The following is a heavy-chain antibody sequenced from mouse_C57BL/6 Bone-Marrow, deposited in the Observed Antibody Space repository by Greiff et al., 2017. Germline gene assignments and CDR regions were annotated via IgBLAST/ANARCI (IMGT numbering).Heavy chain of an antibody. Sequence: VQLQQPGAELVRPGASVKLSCTASGFNIKDDYMHWVKQRPEQGLEWIGWIDPENGDTEYASKFQGKATITADTSSNTAYLQLSSLTSEDTAVYYCTVDGYFLFDYWGQGTTLTVSS. CDR1: GFNIKDDY. V-gene: IGHV14-4*01. CDR2: IDPENGDT. J-gene: IGHJ2*01. D-gene: IGHD2-3*01. CDR3: TVDGYFLFDY.